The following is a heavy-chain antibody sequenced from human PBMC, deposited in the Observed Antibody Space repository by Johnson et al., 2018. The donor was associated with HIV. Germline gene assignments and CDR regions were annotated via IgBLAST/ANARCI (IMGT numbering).Heavy chain of an antibody. V-gene: IGHV3-30*04. J-gene: IGHJ3*02. Sequence: QVQLVESGGGVVRPGRSLRLSCAASGFTFSHYAMHWVRQTPGKGLEWVAFISYDGNSKYFADSVKGRFTISRDNSKNTLYLQMNSLRPEDTAVYYCARLPSGYSRDAFDIWGQGTMVTVSS. CDR3: ARLPSGYSRDAFDI. CDR1: GFTFSHYA. D-gene: IGHD5-18*01. CDR2: ISYDGNSK.